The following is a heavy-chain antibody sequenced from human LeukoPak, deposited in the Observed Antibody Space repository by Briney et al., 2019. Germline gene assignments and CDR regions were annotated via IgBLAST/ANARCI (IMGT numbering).Heavy chain of an antibody. V-gene: IGHV3-48*01. CDR2: ISSSSSTI. CDR1: GFTFSSYS. Sequence: GGPLRLSCAASGFTFSSYSMNWVRQAPGKGLEWVSYISSSSSTIYYADSVKGRFTISRDNAKNSLYLQMNSLRAEDTAVYYCARLDDYGDYVCDYWGQGTLVTVSS. J-gene: IGHJ4*02. D-gene: IGHD4-17*01. CDR3: ARLDDYGDYVCDY.